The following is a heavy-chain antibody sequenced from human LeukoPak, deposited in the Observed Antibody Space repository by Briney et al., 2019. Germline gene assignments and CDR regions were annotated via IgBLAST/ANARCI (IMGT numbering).Heavy chain of an antibody. V-gene: IGHV3-23*01. Sequence: PGGSLRLFCAASGFTFSSYAMSWVRQAPGKGLEWVSAISGSGGSTYYADSVKGRLTISRDNSKNTLYLQMNSLRAEDTAVYYCAKDKWSGSPKIFDYWGQGTLVTVSS. CDR2: ISGSGGST. CDR1: GFTFSSYA. CDR3: AKDKWSGSPKIFDY. J-gene: IGHJ4*02. D-gene: IGHD1-26*01.